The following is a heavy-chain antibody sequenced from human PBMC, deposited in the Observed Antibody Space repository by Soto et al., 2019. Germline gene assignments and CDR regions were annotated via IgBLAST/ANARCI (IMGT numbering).Heavy chain of an antibody. CDR2: IYSGGST. CDR1: GFTFSSYA. CDR3: ARNNIAAAGFDY. V-gene: IGHV3-23*03. Sequence: EVQLLESGGGLVQPGGSLRLSCAASGFTFSSYAMSWVRQAPGKGLEWVSVIYSGGSTYYADSVKGRFTISRDNSKNTLYLQMNSLRAEDTAVYYCARNNIAAAGFDYWGQGTLVTVSS. D-gene: IGHD6-13*01. J-gene: IGHJ4*02.